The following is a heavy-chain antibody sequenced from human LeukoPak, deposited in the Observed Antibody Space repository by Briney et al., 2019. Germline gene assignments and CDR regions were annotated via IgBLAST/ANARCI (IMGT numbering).Heavy chain of an antibody. CDR2: IYYSGST. V-gene: IGHV4-39*07. CDR1: GDSISGSSYY. J-gene: IGHJ4*02. CDR3: ARGPDSGTFYGSGSYYPLFY. D-gene: IGHD3-10*01. Sequence: SETLSLTCTVSGDSISGSSYYWTWVRQPPGKGLEWIGSIYYSGSTYYNPSLKSRVTISVDTSKNQFSLKLSSVTAADTAVYYCARGPDSGTFYGSGSYYPLFYWGQGTLVTVSS.